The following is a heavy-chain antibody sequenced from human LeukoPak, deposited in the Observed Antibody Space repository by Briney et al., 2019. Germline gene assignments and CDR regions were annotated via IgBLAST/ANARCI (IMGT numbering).Heavy chain of an antibody. CDR2: IWGPGDTT. V-gene: IGHV3-23*01. Sequence: PGGSLRLSCAASGFTFSSYSMNWVRQAPGKGLEWVSAIWGPGDTTYYADSVKGRFTISRDNAKETLYLQMNSLRAEDTAVYYCASRDPCTGGTCYGLGYWGQGTLVTVSS. CDR3: ASRDPCTGGTCYGLGY. J-gene: IGHJ4*02. D-gene: IGHD2-15*01. CDR1: GFTFSSYS.